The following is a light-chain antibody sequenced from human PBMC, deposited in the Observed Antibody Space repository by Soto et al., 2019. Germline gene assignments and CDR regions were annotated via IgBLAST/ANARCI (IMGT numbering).Light chain of an antibody. CDR2: DTS. Sequence: DIQMTQSPSSLSASVGDTVTITCRASQALNTWVACYQHKPERAPRPLIYDTSKLESGVPSRFSGSTSGTDFTLTISNVQPEDFATYYCQQYYTYPPTFGPGTTVDLK. CDR1: QALNTW. CDR3: QQYYTYPPT. J-gene: IGKJ3*01. V-gene: IGKV1D-16*01.